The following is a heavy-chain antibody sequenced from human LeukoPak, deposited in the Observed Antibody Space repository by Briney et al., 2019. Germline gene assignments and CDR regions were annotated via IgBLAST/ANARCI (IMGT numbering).Heavy chain of an antibody. D-gene: IGHD3-16*01. CDR3: AKDIADYPGGGSYFDY. CDR1: GFTFDDYA. V-gene: IGHV3-9*01. Sequence: PGGSLRLSCAASGFTFDDYAMHWVRQAPGKGLEWVSGISWNSGSIGYADSVKGRFTISRDNAKNSLYLQMNSLRAEDTALYYCAKDIADYPGGGSYFDYWGQGTLVTVSS. CDR2: ISWNSGSI. J-gene: IGHJ4*02.